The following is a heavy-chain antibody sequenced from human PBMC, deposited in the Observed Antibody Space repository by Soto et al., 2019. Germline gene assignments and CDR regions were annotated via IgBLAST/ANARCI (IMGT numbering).Heavy chain of an antibody. Sequence: SETLSLTCAVYGGSFSGYYWSRIRQPPGKGLEWIGEINHSGSTNYNPSLKSRVTISVDTSKNQFSLKLSSVTAADTAVYYYARGGAARWHYYGMDVWGQGTTVTVSS. CDR3: ARGGAARWHYYGMDV. D-gene: IGHD6-6*01. V-gene: IGHV4-34*01. CDR1: GGSFSGYY. J-gene: IGHJ6*02. CDR2: INHSGST.